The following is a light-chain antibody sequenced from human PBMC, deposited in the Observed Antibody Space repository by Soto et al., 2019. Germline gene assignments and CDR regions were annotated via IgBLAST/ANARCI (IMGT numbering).Light chain of an antibody. Sequence: DIQMTQSPSSLSASVGDRVTITCRASQSISSYLNWYQQKPGKAPKLLIYAASSLQSGVPSRFSGSGSGTDCTLTISSLQPEDFATYYCQQSYSTPRTFGQGKRLEIK. V-gene: IGKV1-39*01. CDR2: AAS. CDR1: QSISSY. CDR3: QQSYSTPRT. J-gene: IGKJ5*01.